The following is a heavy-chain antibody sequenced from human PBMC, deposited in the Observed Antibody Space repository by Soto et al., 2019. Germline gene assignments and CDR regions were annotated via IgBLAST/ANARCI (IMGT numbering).Heavy chain of an antibody. D-gene: IGHD6-13*01. J-gene: IGHJ4*02. Sequence: SETLSLTCTVTGGSLGSSSYYWGWIRQSPGKGLEWIGNIYYSGNTFYNPSLKSRVTISVDTSKNQFYLHLSSVTAADTAIFYCASIAAPGTTHFDFWGQGTLVTVSS. CDR3: ASIAAPGTTHFDF. CDR1: GGSLGSSSYY. CDR2: IYYSGNT. V-gene: IGHV4-39*01.